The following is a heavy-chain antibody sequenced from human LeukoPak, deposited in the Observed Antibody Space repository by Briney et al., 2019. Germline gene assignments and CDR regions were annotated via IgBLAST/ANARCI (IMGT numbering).Heavy chain of an antibody. CDR3: AKGSYNLNGASYFDY. D-gene: IGHD1-14*01. CDR1: GFTFDVYA. Sequence: GGSLRLSCAATGFTFDVYAMHGVRQAPGKGLEGGSGISWNSSSVDYAHSLKGRFAISRDNAKYSLYLQLNSVRAEDTALYYCAKGSYNLNGASYFDYWGQGTLVTVSS. J-gene: IGHJ4*02. CDR2: ISWNSSSV. V-gene: IGHV3-9*01.